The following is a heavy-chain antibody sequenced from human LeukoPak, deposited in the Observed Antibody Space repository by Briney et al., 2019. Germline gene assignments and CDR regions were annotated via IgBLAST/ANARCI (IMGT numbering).Heavy chain of an antibody. CDR3: ARVFGSSSWYPLYLDY. CDR1: GFTFSSYA. CDR2: ISGSGGST. J-gene: IGHJ4*02. V-gene: IGHV3-23*01. Sequence: GVLRLSCAASGFTFSSYAMSWVRQAPGKGLEWVSAISGSGGSTYYADSVKGRFTISRDNSKNTLYLQMNSLRAEDTAVYYCARVFGSSSWYPLYLDYWGQGALVTVSS. D-gene: IGHD6-13*01.